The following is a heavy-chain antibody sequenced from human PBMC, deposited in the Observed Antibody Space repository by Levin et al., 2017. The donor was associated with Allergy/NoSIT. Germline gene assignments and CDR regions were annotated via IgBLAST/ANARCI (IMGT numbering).Heavy chain of an antibody. CDR3: TSPLPRGSWLVWNY. Sequence: SGGSLRLSCAASGFTFTNAWMSWVRQAPGKGLEWVGRIKSKTDGGTTDYAAPVKGRFTISRDDSKNTLYLHMNSLKTEDTAVYFCTSPLPRGSWLVWNYWGQGTLVTVSS. J-gene: IGHJ4*02. CDR1: GFTFTNAW. V-gene: IGHV3-15*01. D-gene: IGHD1-26*01. CDR2: IKSKTDGGTT.